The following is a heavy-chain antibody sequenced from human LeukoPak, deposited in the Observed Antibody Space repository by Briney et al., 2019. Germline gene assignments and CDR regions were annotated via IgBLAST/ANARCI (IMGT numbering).Heavy chain of an antibody. Sequence: PSETLPLTCTVSGGSLSTSSYSWAWVRQPPGKGLAWLATIYYDGTTYYNPSLGSRFTKSVDTAKNQFSLRLSSATASDSAMYYCARTPVSLHVLIDYWGQGTLVTVSS. V-gene: IGHV4-39*01. D-gene: IGHD4-11*01. J-gene: IGHJ4*02. CDR1: GGSLSTSSYS. CDR3: ARTPVSLHVLIDY. CDR2: IYYDGTT.